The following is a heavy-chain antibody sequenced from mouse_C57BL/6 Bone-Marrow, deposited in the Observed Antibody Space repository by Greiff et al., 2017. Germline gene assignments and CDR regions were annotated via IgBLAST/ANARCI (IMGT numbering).Heavy chain of an antibody. D-gene: IGHD2-4*01. CDR1: GYTFTSYW. J-gene: IGHJ4*01. CDR3: VYDYDGYAMDY. V-gene: IGHV1-64*01. Sequence: QVQLQQPGAELVKPGASVKLSCKASGYTFTSYWMHWVKQRPGQGLEWIGMIHPNSGSTNYHEKFKSKATLTVDKSSSTAYMQLSSLTSEDSAVYYCVYDYDGYAMDYWGQGTSVTVSS. CDR2: IHPNSGST.